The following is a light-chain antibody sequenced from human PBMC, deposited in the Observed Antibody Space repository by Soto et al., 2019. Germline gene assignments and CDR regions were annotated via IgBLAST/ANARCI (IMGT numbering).Light chain of an antibody. CDR1: SSNIGAGYD. CDR3: QSYDSSLSGRGYV. CDR2: GNS. V-gene: IGLV1-40*01. Sequence: QSVLTQPPSVSGAPGQRVTISCTGSSSNIGAGYDVYWYQQLPGTAPKLLIYGNSNRPSGVPDRFSGSKSGTSASLAITGLQAEDEADYYCQSYDSSLSGRGYVFGTGTKLTVL. J-gene: IGLJ1*01.